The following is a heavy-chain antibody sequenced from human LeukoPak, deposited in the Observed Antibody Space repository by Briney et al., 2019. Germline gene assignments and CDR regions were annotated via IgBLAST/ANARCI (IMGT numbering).Heavy chain of an antibody. J-gene: IGHJ4*02. CDR3: ARVWCSSASCKYYFDY. Sequence: GGFLRLSCAASGFTVNSKYMSWVRQAPGTGLEWVSVVYSGGQTYYADSVKGRFTISRAISKNTLYLQMNSLRADDTAVYYCARVWCSSASCKYYFDYWGQGTLVTVSS. CDR1: GFTVNSKY. CDR2: VYSGGQT. D-gene: IGHD2-2*01. V-gene: IGHV3-53*01.